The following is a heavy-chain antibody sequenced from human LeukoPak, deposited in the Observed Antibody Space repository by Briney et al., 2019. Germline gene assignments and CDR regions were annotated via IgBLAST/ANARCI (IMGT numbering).Heavy chain of an antibody. V-gene: IGHV3-23*01. Sequence: GGSLRLSCAASGFTFSSYAMSWVRQAPGKGLEWVSDISGSGGSTYYADSVKGRFTISRDNSKSTLYLQMNSLRAEDTAVYYCANVDTAMDPYNWFDPWGQGTLVTVSS. CDR3: ANVDTAMDPYNWFDP. D-gene: IGHD5-18*01. CDR2: ISGSGGST. J-gene: IGHJ5*02. CDR1: GFTFSSYA.